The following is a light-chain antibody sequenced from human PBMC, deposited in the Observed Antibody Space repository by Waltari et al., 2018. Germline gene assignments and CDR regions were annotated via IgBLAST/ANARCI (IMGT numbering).Light chain of an antibody. Sequence: EIVLTQSPATLPLSPGERATLSCRASQSVSTFLAWYQQKPGQAPRLLIYHASNRATGIPARFSGRGSGTNFTLTISSLEPEDFAVYYCQQRANWPPLSFGGGTRVEIK. J-gene: IGKJ4*01. CDR2: HAS. CDR1: QSVSTF. V-gene: IGKV3-11*01. CDR3: QQRANWPPLS.